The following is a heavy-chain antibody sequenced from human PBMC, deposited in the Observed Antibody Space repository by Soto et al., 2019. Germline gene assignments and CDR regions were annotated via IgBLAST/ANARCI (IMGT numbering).Heavy chain of an antibody. CDR2: IYYSGST. Sequence: PSETLSLTCTVSGGSISSYYWSWIRQPPGKGLEWIGCIYYSGSTNYNPSLKSRVTISVDTSKNQFSLKLSSVTAADTAVYYCIAAENYYYYYMDVWGKGTTVTVSS. D-gene: IGHD6-6*01. J-gene: IGHJ6*03. CDR3: IAAENYYYYYMDV. V-gene: IGHV4-59*08. CDR1: GGSISSYY.